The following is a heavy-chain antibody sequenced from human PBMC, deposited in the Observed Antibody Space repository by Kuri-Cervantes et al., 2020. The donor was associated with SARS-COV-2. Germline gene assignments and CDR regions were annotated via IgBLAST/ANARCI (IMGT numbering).Heavy chain of an antibody. Sequence: LSLTCAASGFTFSSYAMHWVRQAPGKGLEWVAVISYDGSNKYYAGSVKGRFTISRDNSKNTPYLQMNSLRAEDTAVYYCAKDVSSTSWQKGAFDIWGQGTMVTVSS. CDR2: ISYDGSNK. V-gene: IGHV3-30-3*01. D-gene: IGHD2-2*01. J-gene: IGHJ3*02. CDR3: AKDVSSTSWQKGAFDI. CDR1: GFTFSSYA.